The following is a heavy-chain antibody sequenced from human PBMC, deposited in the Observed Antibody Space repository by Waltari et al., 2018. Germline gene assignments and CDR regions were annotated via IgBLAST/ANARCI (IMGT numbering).Heavy chain of an antibody. J-gene: IGHJ5*02. D-gene: IGHD6-19*01. CDR2: IYTSGST. CDR1: GGSISSGSYY. CDR3: ARGYSSGWYGWFDP. Sequence: QVQLQESGPGLVKPSHPLSLTCPVSGGSISSGSYYWSWIRPPAGKGLEWIGYIYTSGSTNYNPSLKSRVTISVDTSKNQFSLKLSSVTAADTAVYYCARGYSSGWYGWFDPWGQGTLVTVSS. V-gene: IGHV4-61*09.